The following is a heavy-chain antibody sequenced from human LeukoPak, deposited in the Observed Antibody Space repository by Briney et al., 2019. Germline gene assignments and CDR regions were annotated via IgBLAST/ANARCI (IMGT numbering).Heavy chain of an antibody. V-gene: IGHV3-30*02. CDR2: IRYDGSNK. J-gene: IGHJ4*02. D-gene: IGHD6-13*01. CDR1: GFTFSSYG. CDR3: ARDLMGIAYRGAFYY. Sequence: GGSLRLSCAASGFTFSSYGMHWVRQAPGKGLEWVAFIRYDGSNKYYADSVKGRFTISGDNSKNTLYLQMNSLRAEDTAVYYCARDLMGIAYRGAFYYWGQGTLVTVSS.